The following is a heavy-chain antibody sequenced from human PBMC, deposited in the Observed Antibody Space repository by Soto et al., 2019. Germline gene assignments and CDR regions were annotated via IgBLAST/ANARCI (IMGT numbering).Heavy chain of an antibody. CDR1: GYTFTGYY. CDR3: AREVREQLVYYYFDY. Sequence: ASVKVSCKASGYTFTGYYMHWVRQAPGQGLEWMGIINPSGGSTSYAQKFQGRVTMTRDTSTSTVYMELSSLRSEDTAVYYCAREVREQLVYYYFDYWGQGTLVTVSS. J-gene: IGHJ4*02. D-gene: IGHD6-13*01. CDR2: INPSGGST. V-gene: IGHV1-46*01.